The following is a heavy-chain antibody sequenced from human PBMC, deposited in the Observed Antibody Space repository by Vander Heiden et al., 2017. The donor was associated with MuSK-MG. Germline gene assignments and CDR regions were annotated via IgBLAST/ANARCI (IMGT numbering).Heavy chain of an antibody. J-gene: IGHJ4*02. CDR3: AKAGDGGWNRDFFDY. V-gene: IGHV3-23*01. Sequence: EVQLLESGGGLVQPGGSLRLSCATSGFTFRTYAMSWVLQAPGKGLEWVSGISGDGVYTFYADFVKGRFTISRDSSTNTLSLQMNSLRAEDTAVYYCAKAGDGGWNRDFFDYWGQGAPVTVSS. CDR2: ISGDGVYT. CDR1: GFTFRTYA. D-gene: IGHD6-19*01.